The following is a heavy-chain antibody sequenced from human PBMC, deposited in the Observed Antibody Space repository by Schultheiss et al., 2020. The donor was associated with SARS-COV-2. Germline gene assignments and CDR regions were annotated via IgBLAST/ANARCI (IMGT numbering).Heavy chain of an antibody. Sequence: SVKVSCKASGGTFSSYTISWVRQAPGQGLEWMGRIIPILGIANYAQKFQGRVTITADKSTSTAYMELSSLRSEDTAVYYCAKDVHLGAFDYWGQGTLVTVSS. CDR1: GGTFSSYT. J-gene: IGHJ4*02. CDR3: AKDVHLGAFDY. CDR2: IIPILGIA. D-gene: IGHD3-16*01. V-gene: IGHV1-69*04.